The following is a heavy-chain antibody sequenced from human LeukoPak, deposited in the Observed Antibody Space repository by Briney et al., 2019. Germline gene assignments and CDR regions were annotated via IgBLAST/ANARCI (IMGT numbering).Heavy chain of an antibody. Sequence: SVKVSCKASRGTFSSYAISWVRQAPGQGLEWMGGIIPIFGTANYAQKFQGRVTITTDESTSTAYMELSSLRYEETAVYDCAWSQPCGGDCERGFDIWGQGTMVTVSS. V-gene: IGHV1-69*05. CDR1: RGTFSSYA. CDR2: IIPIFGTA. D-gene: IGHD2-21*02. J-gene: IGHJ3*02. CDR3: AWSQPCGGDCERGFDI.